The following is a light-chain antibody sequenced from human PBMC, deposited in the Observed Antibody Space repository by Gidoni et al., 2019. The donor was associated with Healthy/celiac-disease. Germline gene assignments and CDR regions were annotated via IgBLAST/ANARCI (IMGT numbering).Light chain of an antibody. CDR2: AAS. J-gene: IGKJ5*01. CDR1: QSISSY. CDR3: QQSYSTPQLT. Sequence: DIQMTQSPPSLSASVGDRVTITCRASQSISSYLNWYQQKPGKAPKLLIYAASSLQSGVPSRFSGSGSGTDFTLTISSLQPEDFATYYCQQSYSTPQLTFGQGTRLEIK. V-gene: IGKV1-39*01.